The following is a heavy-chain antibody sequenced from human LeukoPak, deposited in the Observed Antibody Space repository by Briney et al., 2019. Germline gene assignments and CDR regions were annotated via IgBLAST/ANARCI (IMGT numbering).Heavy chain of an antibody. V-gene: IGHV3-21*01. CDR2: ISSSSSYI. J-gene: IGHJ4*02. CDR3: ARGSYLYYFDY. CDR1: GFTFSNCW. D-gene: IGHD1-26*01. Sequence: PGGSLRLSCAASGFTFSNCWMHWVRQAPGKGLEWVSSISSSSSYIYYADSVKGRFTISRDNAKNSLYLQMNSLRAEDTAVYYCARGSYLYYFDYWGQGTLVTVSS.